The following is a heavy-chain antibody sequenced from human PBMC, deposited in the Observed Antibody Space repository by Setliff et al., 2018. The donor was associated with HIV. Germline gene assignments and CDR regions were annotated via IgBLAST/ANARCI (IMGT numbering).Heavy chain of an antibody. Sequence: PSETLSLTCAVQGGSLGGYYWTWIRQPPGKGLEWIGEINESGSTNYSPSLKSRITISLDTSNNQFSLNLTSLTAADTAVYYCARFLGWRGFDYWGQGTLVTVSS. CDR3: ARFLGWRGFDY. CDR1: GGSLGGYY. V-gene: IGHV4-34*01. J-gene: IGHJ4*02. CDR2: INESGST. D-gene: IGHD3-3*01.